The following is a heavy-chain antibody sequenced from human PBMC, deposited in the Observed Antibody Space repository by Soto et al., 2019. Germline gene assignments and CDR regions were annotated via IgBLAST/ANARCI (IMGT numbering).Heavy chain of an antibody. Sequence: SETLSLTCTVSGGSISSSSYYWGWIRQPPGKGLEWIGSIYYSGNTYYNPSLKSRVTISVDTSKNQFSLKLSSVTAADTAVYYCAEYTAMVTHFDYWGQGTLVTVSS. V-gene: IGHV4-39*01. D-gene: IGHD5-18*01. CDR1: GGSISSSSYY. CDR3: AEYTAMVTHFDY. J-gene: IGHJ4*02. CDR2: IYYSGNT.